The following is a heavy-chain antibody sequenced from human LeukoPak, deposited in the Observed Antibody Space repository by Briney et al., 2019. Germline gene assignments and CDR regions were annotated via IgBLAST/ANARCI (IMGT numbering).Heavy chain of an antibody. Sequence: GGSLRLSCAASGFTLSSHWMSWVRQAPGKELKSLANIKHDGSENDYVDSVEGRFTIPRDNVKNSLYLQMDSLRAEDTAVYYCARSDSSGWYGEYYYYMDVWGKGTTVTVSS. CDR2: IKHDGSEN. D-gene: IGHD6-19*01. V-gene: IGHV3-7*01. CDR3: ARSDSSGWYGEYYYYMDV. CDR1: GFTLSSHW. J-gene: IGHJ6*03.